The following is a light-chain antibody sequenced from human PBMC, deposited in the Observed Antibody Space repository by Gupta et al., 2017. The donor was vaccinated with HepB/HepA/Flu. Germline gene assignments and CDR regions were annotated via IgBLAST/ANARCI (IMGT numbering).Light chain of an antibody. CDR2: RNN. Sequence: QSVLPQPPSASGTPGQRVTISCSGSSSNIGSNYVYWYQQLPGTAPKLLIYRNNQRPSGVPDRFSGSKSGTSAPLAISGLRSEDEADYYCAAWDDSLSGRVFGGGTKLTVL. CDR1: SSNIGSNY. V-gene: IGLV1-47*01. J-gene: IGLJ3*02. CDR3: AAWDDSLSGRV.